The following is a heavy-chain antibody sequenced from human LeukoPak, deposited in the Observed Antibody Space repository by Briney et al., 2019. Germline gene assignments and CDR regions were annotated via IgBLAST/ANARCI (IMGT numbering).Heavy chain of an antibody. Sequence: PGGSLRLSCAASGFTFSSYWMSWVRQAPGKGLEWVANIKQDGSEKYYVDSVKGRFTISRDNAKNSLYLQMNSLRAEDTAVYYCARDGDMPKISYYYGSGRGAFDIWGQGTMVTVSS. J-gene: IGHJ3*02. D-gene: IGHD3-10*01. V-gene: IGHV3-7*01. CDR3: ARDGDMPKISYYYGSGRGAFDI. CDR1: GFTFSSYW. CDR2: IKQDGSEK.